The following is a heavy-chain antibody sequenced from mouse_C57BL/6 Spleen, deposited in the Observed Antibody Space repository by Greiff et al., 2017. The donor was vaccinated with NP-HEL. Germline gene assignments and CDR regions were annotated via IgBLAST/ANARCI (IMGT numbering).Heavy chain of an antibody. D-gene: IGHD2-4*01. CDR1: GYTFTSYW. Sequence: QVQLQQPGAELVRPGSSVKLSCKASGYTFTSYWMDWVKQRPGQGLEWIGNIYPSDSETHYNQKFKDKATLTVDKSSSTAYMQLSSLTSEDSAVYYCARSYYDYEGYAMDYWGQGTSVTVSS. CDR3: ARSYYDYEGYAMDY. V-gene: IGHV1-61*01. J-gene: IGHJ4*01. CDR2: IYPSDSET.